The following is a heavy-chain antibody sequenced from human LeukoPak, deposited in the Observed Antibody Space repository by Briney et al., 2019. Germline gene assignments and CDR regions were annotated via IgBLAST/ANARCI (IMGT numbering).Heavy chain of an antibody. CDR3: ATDPRWEPQFDY. D-gene: IGHD1-26*01. CDR1: GFTFTNYD. CDR2: MNPINGNT. J-gene: IGHJ4*02. Sequence: GASVKVSCKATGFTFTNYDINWVRQATGQGLEWMGWMNPINGNTGYAQKFQGRVTMTEDTSTATAYMELSSLRSEDTAVYYCATDPRWEPQFDYWGQGTLVTVSS. V-gene: IGHV1-8*01.